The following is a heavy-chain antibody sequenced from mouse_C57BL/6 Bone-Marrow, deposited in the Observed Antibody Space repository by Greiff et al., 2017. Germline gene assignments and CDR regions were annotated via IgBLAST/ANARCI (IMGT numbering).Heavy chain of an antibody. CDR3: TRGTVVNDY. V-gene: IGHV5-9-1*02. CDR2: ISSGGDYI. CDR1: GFTFSSYA. J-gene: IGHJ2*01. Sequence: EVKVEESGEGLVKPGGSLKLSCAASGFTFSSYAMSWVRQTPEKRLEWVAYISSGGDYIYYADTVKGRFTISRDNARNTLYLQMSSLKSEDTAMYYCTRGTVVNDYWGQGTTLTVSS. D-gene: IGHD1-1*01.